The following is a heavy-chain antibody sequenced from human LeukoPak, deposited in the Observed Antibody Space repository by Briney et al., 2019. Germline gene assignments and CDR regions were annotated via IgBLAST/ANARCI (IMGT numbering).Heavy chain of an antibody. J-gene: IGHJ4*02. CDR2: MYYCGST. D-gene: IGHD2/OR15-2a*01. Sequence: SETLSLTCTVSGASISSYYWSWIRQPPGKGLEWLGYMYYCGSTNYNPSLKSRVTISVDTSKNQFSLKLNSVNAADTAVYFCARELKVGNTGYYFDYWGQGTLVTVSS. V-gene: IGHV4-59*01. CDR1: GASISSYY. CDR3: ARELKVGNTGYYFDY.